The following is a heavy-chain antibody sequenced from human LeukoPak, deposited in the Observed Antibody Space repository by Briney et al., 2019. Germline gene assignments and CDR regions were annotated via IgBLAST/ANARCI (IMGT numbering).Heavy chain of an antibody. D-gene: IGHD3-22*01. CDR2: ISWNSGSI. J-gene: IGHJ4*02. CDR1: RFTFDDYA. V-gene: IGHV3-9*01. CDR3: ARASSGYYASMFLGYYFDY. Sequence: GGSLRLSCAASRFTFDDYAMHWVRQAPGKGLEWVSGISWNSGSIGYADSVKGRFTISRDNAKNSLYLQMNSLRAEDTALYYCARASSGYYASMFLGYYFDYWGQGTLVTVSS.